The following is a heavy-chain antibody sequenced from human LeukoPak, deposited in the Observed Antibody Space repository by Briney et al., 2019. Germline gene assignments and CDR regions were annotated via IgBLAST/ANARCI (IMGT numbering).Heavy chain of an antibody. D-gene: IGHD3-10*01. CDR1: GFTFSSYA. V-gene: IGHV3-30*04. CDR2: ISYDGSNK. CDR3: ARELLRSFDY. Sequence: GGSLRLSCTVSGFTFSSYATHWVRQAPGKGLEWVAVISYDGSNKYYADSVKGRFTISRDNSKNTLYLQMNSLRAEDTAVYYCARELLRSFDYWGQGTLVTVSS. J-gene: IGHJ4*02.